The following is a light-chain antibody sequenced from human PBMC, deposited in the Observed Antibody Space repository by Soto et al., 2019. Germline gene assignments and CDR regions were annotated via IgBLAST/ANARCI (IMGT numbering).Light chain of an antibody. V-gene: IGKV1-5*03. CDR1: QSISSW. Sequence: DIQMTQSPSTLSASVGDRVTITCRASQSISSWLAWYQQKPGKAPKLLIYKASSLESGVPSRFSGSGSGTEFTLTISSLQPDDFPTYYCQQYNSYSTFGQGTKVVIK. CDR2: KAS. CDR3: QQYNSYST. J-gene: IGKJ1*01.